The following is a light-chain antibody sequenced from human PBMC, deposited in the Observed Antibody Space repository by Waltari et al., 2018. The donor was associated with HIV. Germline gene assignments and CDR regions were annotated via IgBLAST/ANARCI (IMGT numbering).Light chain of an antibody. V-gene: IGLV3-19*01. Sequence: SSELTQDPAVSVALGQTVTITCQGDNLRTYYASWYQQKPGQTPVLVMFGKNHRPSGIPDRFSGSSSGNTASLTITGDQAEDEADYYCNSRDSSGDHYVFGTGTKVTVL. CDR2: GKN. J-gene: IGLJ1*01. CDR3: NSRDSSGDHYV. CDR1: NLRTYY.